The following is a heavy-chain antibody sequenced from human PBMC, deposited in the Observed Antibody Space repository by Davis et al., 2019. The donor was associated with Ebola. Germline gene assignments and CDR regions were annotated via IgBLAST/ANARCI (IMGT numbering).Heavy chain of an antibody. CDR2: IRYDGSNK. J-gene: IGHJ5*02. CDR3: AKEEVAVAGPGWFDP. Sequence: GESLKISCAASGFTFNIFDMHWVRQAPGKGLEWVAFIRYDGSNKYYADSVKGRFTISRDNSKNTLYLQMNSLRAEDTAVYYCAKEEVAVAGPGWFDPWGQGTLVTVSS. CDR1: GFTFNIFD. D-gene: IGHD6-19*01. V-gene: IGHV3-30*02.